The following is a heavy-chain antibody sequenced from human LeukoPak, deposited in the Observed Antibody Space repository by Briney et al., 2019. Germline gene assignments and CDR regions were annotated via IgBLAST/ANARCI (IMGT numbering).Heavy chain of an antibody. CDR2: VSDYNGNT. D-gene: IGHD1-7*01. CDR3: ARDLTGTSANWFDP. Sequence: ASVKVSCKASGYTFTSYGISWVRQAPGQGREWMGWVSDYNGNTNYAQKLQGRVTMTTDTSTSTAYMELRSLRSDDTAVYYCARDLTGTSANWFDPWGQGTLVTVSS. V-gene: IGHV1-18*01. J-gene: IGHJ5*02. CDR1: GYTFTSYG.